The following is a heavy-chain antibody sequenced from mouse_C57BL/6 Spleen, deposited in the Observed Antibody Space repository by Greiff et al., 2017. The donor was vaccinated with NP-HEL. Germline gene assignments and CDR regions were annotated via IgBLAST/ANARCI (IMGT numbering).Heavy chain of an antibody. CDR3: ARSGGSSYEGYFDY. V-gene: IGHV1-42*01. J-gene: IGHJ2*01. CDR1: GYSFTGYY. CDR2: INPSTGGT. Sequence: VQRKQSGPELVKPGASVKISCKASGYSFTGYYMNWVKQSPEKSLEWIGEINPSTGGTTYNQKFKAKATLTVDKSSSTAYMQLKSLTSEDSAVYYCARSGGSSYEGYFDYWGQGTTLTVSS. D-gene: IGHD1-1*01.